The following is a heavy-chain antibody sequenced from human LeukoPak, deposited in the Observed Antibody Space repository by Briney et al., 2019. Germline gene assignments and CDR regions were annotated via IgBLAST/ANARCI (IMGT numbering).Heavy chain of an antibody. D-gene: IGHD3-10*01. CDR3: ARGGVRGLSI. J-gene: IGHJ4*02. CDR1: GGSFSGYY. Sequence: TSETLSLTCAVYGGSFSGYYWSWIRQPPGKGLEWIGEINHSGSTNYNPSLKSRVTISVDTSKNQFSLKLSSVTAADTAVYYCARGGVRGLSIWGQGTLVTVSS. CDR2: INHSGST. V-gene: IGHV4-34*01.